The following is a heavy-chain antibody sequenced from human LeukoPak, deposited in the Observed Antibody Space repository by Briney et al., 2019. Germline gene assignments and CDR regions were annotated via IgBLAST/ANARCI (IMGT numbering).Heavy chain of an antibody. CDR3: ARQRVVVAAIDY. CDR2: INHSGST. V-gene: IGHV4-34*01. J-gene: IGHJ4*02. CDR1: GGSFSGYY. Sequence: PSETLSLTCAVYGGSFSGYYWSWIRQPPGKGLEWIGEINHSGSTNYNPSLKSRVTISVDTSKNQFSLKLSSVTAADTAVYYCARQRVVVAAIDYWGQGTLVTVPS. D-gene: IGHD2-15*01.